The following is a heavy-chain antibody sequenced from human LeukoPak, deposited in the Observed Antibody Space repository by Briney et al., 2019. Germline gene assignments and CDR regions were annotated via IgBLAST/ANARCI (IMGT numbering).Heavy chain of an antibody. Sequence: GGSLRLSCAASGVTFSSYARSWVRQAPGKGLEWVGAISGSGGSTYYADSVKGRFTISRDNSKNPLYLQMNSLRAEDTAVYYCAKDLEYSSSWTSADYWGQGTLVTVSS. J-gene: IGHJ4*02. CDR2: ISGSGGST. CDR3: AKDLEYSSSWTSADY. CDR1: GVTFSSYA. V-gene: IGHV3-23*01. D-gene: IGHD6-13*01.